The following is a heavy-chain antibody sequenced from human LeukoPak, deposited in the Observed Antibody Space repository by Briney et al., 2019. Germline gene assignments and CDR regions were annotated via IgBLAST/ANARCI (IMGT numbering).Heavy chain of an antibody. CDR2: ISYDGNKK. CDR3: VRLGYNHWDFDF. Sequence: GGSLRLSCAASGFTFSTYSMHWVRQAPGKGLEWVAFISYDGNKKYYADSVKGRFTISRDNAKNSLFLQMNNLRVEDTAIYYCVRLGYNHWDFDFWGQGTLVTVSS. J-gene: IGHJ4*02. D-gene: IGHD5-18*01. V-gene: IGHV3-30*03. CDR1: GFTFSTYS.